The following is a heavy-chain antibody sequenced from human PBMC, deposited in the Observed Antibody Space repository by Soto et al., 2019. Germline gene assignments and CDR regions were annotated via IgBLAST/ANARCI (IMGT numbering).Heavy chain of an antibody. CDR1: GFTLSDYY. Sequence: QVQLVESGGGLVKPGGSLRLSCAASGFTLSDYYMSWIRQAPGKGLEWLSYIGSSGSTKNYAASVKGRFTISRDNAKNSLYLQMSSLRAEDTAVYYCARDQLVNGPDDAYDIWGQGTMVTVAS. D-gene: IGHD6-6*01. J-gene: IGHJ3*02. CDR2: IGSSGSTK. CDR3: ARDQLVNGPDDAYDI. V-gene: IGHV3-11*01.